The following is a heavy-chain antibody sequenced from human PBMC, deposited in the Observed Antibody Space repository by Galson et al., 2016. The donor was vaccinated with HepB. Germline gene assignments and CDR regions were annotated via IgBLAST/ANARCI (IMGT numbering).Heavy chain of an antibody. Sequence: SLRLSCAASGFTFINYVMGWVRQAPGKGLEWVSGISVASDKTYDADSVKGRFTISRDNSKSTLYLQMSSLRTEETAVYYCVQVGDATASWGQGTLVTVSS. D-gene: IGHD3-16*01. V-gene: IGHV3-23*01. CDR3: VQVGDATAS. CDR2: ISVASDKT. CDR1: GFTFINYV. J-gene: IGHJ4*02.